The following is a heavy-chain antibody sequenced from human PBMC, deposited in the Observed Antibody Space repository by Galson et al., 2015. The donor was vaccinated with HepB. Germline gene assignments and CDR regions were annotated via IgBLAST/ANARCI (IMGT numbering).Heavy chain of an antibody. J-gene: IGHJ6*02. CDR2: ISYDGSNK. Sequence: SLRLSCAASGFTFSSYAMHWVRQAPGKGLEWVAVISYDGSNKYYADSVKGRFTISRDNSKNTLYLQMNSLRAEDTAGYYCARPLGGVRGVIRWDYYYYYGMDVWGRGTTVTVSS. V-gene: IGHV3-30*04. D-gene: IGHD3-10*02. CDR1: GFTFSSYA. CDR3: ARPLGGVRGVIRWDYYYYYGMDV.